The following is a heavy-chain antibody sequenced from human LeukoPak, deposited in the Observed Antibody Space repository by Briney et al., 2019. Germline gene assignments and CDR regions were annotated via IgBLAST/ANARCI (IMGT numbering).Heavy chain of an antibody. V-gene: IGHV3-11*01. CDR1: GFTLSDWY. D-gene: IGHD2-2*01. CDR2: ISSSGNTI. CDR3: ARDRQVPAVVDY. J-gene: IGHJ4*02. Sequence: RAGGSLRLSCAVSGFTLSDWYMSWLRQAPGKGLEWVSFISSSGNTIYYADSVKGRFTISRDHANNSLFLQMNSLRAEDTAVYYCARDRQVPAVVDYWGQGTLVAVSP.